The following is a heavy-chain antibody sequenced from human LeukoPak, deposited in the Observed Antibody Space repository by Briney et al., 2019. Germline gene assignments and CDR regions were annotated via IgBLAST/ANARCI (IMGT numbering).Heavy chain of an antibody. CDR3: ARVGSLSYDY. CDR2: IYYSGSI. Sequence: PETRSLACTVSGGSINSYYWSWIRQPPGKGLEWIGYIYYSGSINYNPSLKSRVTISVDTSKNQFSLRLSSMTAADTAVYYCARVGSLSYDYWGQG. D-gene: IGHD1-26*01. CDR1: GGSINSYY. J-gene: IGHJ4*02. V-gene: IGHV4-59*01.